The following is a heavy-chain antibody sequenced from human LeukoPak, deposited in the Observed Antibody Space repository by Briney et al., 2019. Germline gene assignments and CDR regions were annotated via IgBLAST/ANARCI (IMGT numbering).Heavy chain of an antibody. D-gene: IGHD2-21*01. CDR2: ISSSTSNI. V-gene: IGHV3-48*01. J-gene: IGHJ4*02. CDR3: ARDGVMAETPFYFHS. Sequence: GGSLRLSCTGSGFIFNSYGINWVRQAPGKGLEWVAYISSSTSNIFYADSVKGRFTISRDHAKDSVLLQMNSLRVEDTALYFCARDGVMAETPFYFHSWGQGALVTVS. CDR1: GFIFNSYG.